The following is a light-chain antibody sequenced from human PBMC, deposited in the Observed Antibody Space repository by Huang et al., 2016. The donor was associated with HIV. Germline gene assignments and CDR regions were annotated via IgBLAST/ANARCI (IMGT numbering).Light chain of an antibody. V-gene: IGKV3-20*01. J-gene: IGKJ1*01. CDR2: GAS. CDR1: ESVSSNY. CDR3: QQYGSSPLT. Sequence: IVLTQSPGTLSLSPGERATVSCRANESVSSNYLGWYQQRPGQAPRLFIYGASSRATGIPDRFSGSGSGTDFTLTITKVEPEDSAVYYCQQYGSSPLTFGQGTKVEIK.